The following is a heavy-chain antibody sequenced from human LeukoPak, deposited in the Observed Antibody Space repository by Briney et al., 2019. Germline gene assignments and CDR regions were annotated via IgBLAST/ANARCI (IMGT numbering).Heavy chain of an antibody. CDR1: GGSISSGSYY. CDR2: IYTSGST. D-gene: IGHD3-10*01. CDR3: ARVDYGSGSRNNWFDP. Sequence: PSETLSLTCTVSGGSISSGSYYWSWIRQPAGKGLEWIGRIYTSGSTNYNPSLKSRVTISVDTSKNQFSLKLSSVTAADTAVYYCARVDYGSGSRNNWFDPWGQGTLVTVSS. V-gene: IGHV4-61*02. J-gene: IGHJ5*02.